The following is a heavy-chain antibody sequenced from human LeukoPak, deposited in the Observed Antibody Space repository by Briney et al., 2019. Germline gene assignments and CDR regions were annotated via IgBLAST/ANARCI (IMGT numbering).Heavy chain of an antibody. D-gene: IGHD6-25*01. CDR1: GFTFSSYA. V-gene: IGHV3-30-3*01. Sequence: GRSLRLSCAASGFTFSSYAMHWVRQAPGKGLEWVAVISYDGSNKYYADSVKGRFTISRDNSKNTLYLQMNSLRAEDTAVYYCARTAVRSWYFDLWGRGALVTVSS. CDR3: ARTAVRSWYFDL. J-gene: IGHJ2*01. CDR2: ISYDGSNK.